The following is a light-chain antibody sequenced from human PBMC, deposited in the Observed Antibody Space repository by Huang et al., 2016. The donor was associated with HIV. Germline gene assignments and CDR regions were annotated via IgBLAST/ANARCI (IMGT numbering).Light chain of an antibody. CDR3: QHYGTLFT. V-gene: IGKV3-20*01. CDR2: GAS. CDR1: QRVSASN. Sequence: EIILTQSPAPLSLSPGERATLSCRASQRVSASNLAWYQQKLGQAPRLLIYGASTRATGIADRFSASGSGTDFTLTISRLEPEDFAVYYCQHYGTLFTFGQGTEVEIK. J-gene: IGKJ2*01.